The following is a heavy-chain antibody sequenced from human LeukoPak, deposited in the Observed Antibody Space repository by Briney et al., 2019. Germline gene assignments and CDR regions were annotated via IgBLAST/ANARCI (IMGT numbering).Heavy chain of an antibody. J-gene: IGHJ4*02. CDR2: ISAYDGNT. CDR3: PRDRKYYYGSSGYSTFDY. V-gene: IGHV1-18*01. D-gene: IGHD3-22*01. CDR1: GYTFTSYG. Sequence: GASVKVSCKASGYTFTSYGISWVRQAPGQGLEWMGWISAYDGNTNYAQKLQGRVTMTTDTSTSTAYMELRSLRSNDTSVYYCPRDRKYYYGSSGYSTFDYWGQGTLVTVSS.